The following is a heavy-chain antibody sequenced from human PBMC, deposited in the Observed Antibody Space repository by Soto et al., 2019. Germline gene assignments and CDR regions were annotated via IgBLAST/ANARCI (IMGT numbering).Heavy chain of an antibody. Sequence: SVKVSCKASGGTFSSYAISWVRQAPGQGLEWMGGIIPLFGTANYAQKFQGRVTITADESTSTAYMELSSLRSEDTDVYYCASRYIPTNPTHYGMDVWGQGTKVTVS. CDR3: ASRYIPTNPTHYGMDV. CDR2: IIPLFGTA. CDR1: GGTFSSYA. V-gene: IGHV1-69*13. D-gene: IGHD2-2*02. J-gene: IGHJ6*02.